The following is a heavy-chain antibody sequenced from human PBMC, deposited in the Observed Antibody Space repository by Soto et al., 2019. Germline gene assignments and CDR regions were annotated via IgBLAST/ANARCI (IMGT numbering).Heavy chain of an antibody. CDR3: ARGGGLYTKWYEGGFDS. J-gene: IGHJ4*02. V-gene: IGHV4-4*02. CDR2: LYDSGTT. CDR1: GGSFSRGFW. D-gene: IGHD2-15*01. Sequence: QVQLQESGPGLVKPSGTLSLTCGVSGGSFSRGFWWSWVRQSPGKGLEWIGELYDSGTTNDSPSLKRRVTISVDKSKNQFSLRLRSVTAADTAVYYCARGGGLYTKWYEGGFDSWGQGTLVTVSS.